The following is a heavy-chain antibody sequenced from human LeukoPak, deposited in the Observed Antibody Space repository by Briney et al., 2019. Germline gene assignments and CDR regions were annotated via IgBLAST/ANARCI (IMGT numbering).Heavy chain of an antibody. CDR3: ARDKLVRFGENPYGMDV. CDR1: GGSISSYY. V-gene: IGHV4-59*12. J-gene: IGHJ6*02. Sequence: SETLSLTCTVSGGSISSYYWNWIRQPPGKGLEWIGYIYYSGSTNYNPSLKSRVTISVDKSKNQFSLKLSSVTAADTAVYYCARDKLVRFGENPYGMDVWGQGTTVTVSS. D-gene: IGHD3-10*01. CDR2: IYYSGST.